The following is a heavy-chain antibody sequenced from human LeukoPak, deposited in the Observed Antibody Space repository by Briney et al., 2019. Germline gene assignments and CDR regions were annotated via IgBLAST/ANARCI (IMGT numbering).Heavy chain of an antibody. CDR1: GFTFSNSA. CDR3: AKGIYSSGWSYFDY. J-gene: IGHJ4*01. D-gene: IGHD6-19*01. V-gene: IGHV3-23*01. Sequence: GGSLRLSCAASGFTFSNSAMSWVRQAPGKGLEWVSTLSGSGITTYYADSVKGRFTISRDNSKDTLYLQMNSLRAEDTAVYYCAKGIYSSGWSYFDYWGHGTLVTVSS. CDR2: LSGSGITT.